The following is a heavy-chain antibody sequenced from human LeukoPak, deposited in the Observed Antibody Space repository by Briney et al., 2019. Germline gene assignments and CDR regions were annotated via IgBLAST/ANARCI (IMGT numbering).Heavy chain of an antibody. CDR3: ASKMPYYYGSGSYYDWYFDY. V-gene: IGHV1-2*02. CDR1: GYTFTGYY. Sequence: ASVKVSCKTSGYTFTGYYMHWVRQAPGQGLEWMGWINPNSGGTNYAQKFQGRVTMTRDTSISTAYMELSRPRSDDTAVYYCASKMPYYYGSGSYYDWYFDYWGQGTLVTVSS. CDR2: INPNSGGT. J-gene: IGHJ4*02. D-gene: IGHD3-10*01.